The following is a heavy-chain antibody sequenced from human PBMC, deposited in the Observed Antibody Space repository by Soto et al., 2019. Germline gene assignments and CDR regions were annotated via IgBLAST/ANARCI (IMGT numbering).Heavy chain of an antibody. CDR3: AREIMPLTNDWYFDL. J-gene: IGHJ2*01. Sequence: QVQLQESGPGLVKPSETLSLTCTVSGGSISGGVHSWSWIRQPPGKGLEWIGHIFDSGSTYYNPSIKSRFTISVDTSKNQFSLRLSSVTAADTAVYYCAREIMPLTNDWYFDLWGRGTLVTVSS. CDR1: GGSISGGVHS. D-gene: IGHD2-8*01. V-gene: IGHV4-30-4*01. CDR2: IFDSGST.